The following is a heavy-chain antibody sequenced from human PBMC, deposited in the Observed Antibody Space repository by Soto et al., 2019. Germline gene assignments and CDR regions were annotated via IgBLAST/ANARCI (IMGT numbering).Heavy chain of an antibody. CDR1: GFTFSSYW. V-gene: IGHV3-74*01. CDR3: IRAFDY. CDR2: INTDGSSI. Sequence: VQLVESGGGLVQPGGSLRLSCAASGFTFSSYWMHWVRQVPGKGLVWVSRINTDGSSISYADSVKGRFAISRDNAKNTLYLQMNSLRAEDTAVYYCIRAFDYWGQGTLVTVSS. J-gene: IGHJ4*02.